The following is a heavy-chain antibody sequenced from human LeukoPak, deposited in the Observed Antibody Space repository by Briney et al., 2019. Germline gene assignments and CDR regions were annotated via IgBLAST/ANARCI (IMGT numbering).Heavy chain of an antibody. CDR1: GGSISSYY. CDR3: ARHLGDDSSGPDYCDY. V-gene: IGHV4-59*08. J-gene: IGHJ4*02. Sequence: SETLSLTCTVSGGSISSYYWSWVRQPPGEGLGWVGYISYSGSTNSNPSLKSRVTISVDPSKNQFSLQLSSVTAADTAVYYCARHLGDDSSGPDYCDYWGQGTLVTVSS. CDR2: ISYSGST. D-gene: IGHD3-22*01.